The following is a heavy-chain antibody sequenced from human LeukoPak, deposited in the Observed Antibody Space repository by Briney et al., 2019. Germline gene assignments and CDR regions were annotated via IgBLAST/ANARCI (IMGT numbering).Heavy chain of an antibody. CDR1: GFTVRSNY. V-gene: IGHV3-53*01. CDR3: ARQKYLRGPDVEYFDY. J-gene: IGHJ4*02. CDR2: IYSGSST. Sequence: AGGSLRLSCAASGFTVRSNYMSWVRQAPGKGLEWVSLIYSGSSTYYADSVRGRFTISRDNSKNTLYLQMNSLRAEDTAVYYCARQKYLRGPDVEYFDYWGQGTLVTVSS. D-gene: IGHD5/OR15-5a*01.